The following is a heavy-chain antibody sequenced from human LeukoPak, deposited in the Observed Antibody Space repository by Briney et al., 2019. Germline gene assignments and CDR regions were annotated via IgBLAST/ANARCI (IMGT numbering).Heavy chain of an antibody. CDR3: AKDPFGSIVGASDAFDI. D-gene: IGHD1-26*01. Sequence: GGSLRLSCAASGFTFDGYAMHWVRQAPGKGLEWVSGISWNSGSIGYADSVKGRFTISRDNAKNSLYLQMNSLRAEDTALYYCAKDPFGSIVGASDAFDIWGQGTMVTVSS. CDR2: ISWNSGSI. J-gene: IGHJ3*02. CDR1: GFTFDGYA. V-gene: IGHV3-9*01.